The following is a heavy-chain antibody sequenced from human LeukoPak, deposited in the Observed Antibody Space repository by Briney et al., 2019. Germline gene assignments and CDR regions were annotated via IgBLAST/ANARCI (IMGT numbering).Heavy chain of an antibody. CDR3: ARRSWYVDY. V-gene: IGHV4-59*02. CDR2: IYDSLST. Sequence: TCTVEDGPVSNECWSRIRQHQGKGLEWIGYIYDSLSTDYNPSLKSRVTISVDMSKNQFSLKLTSVTAADTAVYYCARRSWYVDYWGQGTLVTVSS. CDR1: DGPVSNEC. J-gene: IGHJ4*02. D-gene: IGHD6-13*01.